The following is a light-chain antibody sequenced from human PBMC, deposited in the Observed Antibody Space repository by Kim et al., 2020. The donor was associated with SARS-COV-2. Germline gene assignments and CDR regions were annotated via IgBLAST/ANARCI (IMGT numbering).Light chain of an antibody. Sequence: SPGERATLPCMARPSVSTNLAWFQQKPGQAPRLLLYRASTRATGLPARFSGSGSGTEFTLTISSLQSEDFGVYYCQQYNTWPPEYTFGQGTKLEI. CDR3: QQYNTWPPEYT. J-gene: IGKJ2*01. CDR1: PSVSTN. CDR2: RAS. V-gene: IGKV3-15*01.